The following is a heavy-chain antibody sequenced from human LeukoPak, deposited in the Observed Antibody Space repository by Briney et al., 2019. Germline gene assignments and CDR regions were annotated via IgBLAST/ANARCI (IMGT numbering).Heavy chain of an antibody. CDR3: ARGGYSYGPRFDY. D-gene: IGHD5-18*01. CDR2: IYYSGST. CDR1: GFSLSTSGVG. J-gene: IGHJ4*02. Sequence: SGPTLVNPTQTLTLTCTFSGFSLSTSGVGVGWIRQPPGKGLEWIGYIYYSGSTNYNPSLKSRVTISVDTSKNQFSLKLSSVTAADTAVYYCARGGYSYGPRFDYWGQGTLVTVSS. V-gene: IGHV4-61*08.